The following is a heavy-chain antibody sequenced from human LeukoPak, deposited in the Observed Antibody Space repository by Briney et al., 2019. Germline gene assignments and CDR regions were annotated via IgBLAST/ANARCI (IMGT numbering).Heavy chain of an antibody. J-gene: IGHJ5*02. CDR3: AREGYSSGWYAKQINWFDP. V-gene: IGHV1-69*13. Sequence: ASVKVSCKASGGTFISYAISWVRQAPGQGLEWMGGIIPIFGTANYAQKFQGRVTITADESTSTAYMELSSLRSEDTAVYYCAREGYSSGWYAKQINWFDPWGQGTLVTVSS. D-gene: IGHD6-19*01. CDR1: GGTFISYA. CDR2: IIPIFGTA.